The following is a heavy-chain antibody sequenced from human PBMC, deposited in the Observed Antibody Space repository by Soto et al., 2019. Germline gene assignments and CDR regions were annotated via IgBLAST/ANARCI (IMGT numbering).Heavy chain of an antibody. V-gene: IGHV4-59*08. Sequence: QVQLQESGLGLVRPSETLFLTCTVSSHPISSYYGSWIRQTPGKRLEWIGYTDYSGNTNYNPPLKGRVTISGDTSKSQFSLRLSSVTAAGPAVYYCARAVGDPLYYLDYWGQGPLVTVSS. CDR1: SHPISSYY. J-gene: IGHJ4*02. CDR3: ARAVGDPLYYLDY. D-gene: IGHD6-19*01. CDR2: TDYSGNT.